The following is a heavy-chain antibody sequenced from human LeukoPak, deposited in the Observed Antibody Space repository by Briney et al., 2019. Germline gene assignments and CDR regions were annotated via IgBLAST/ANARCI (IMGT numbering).Heavy chain of an antibody. CDR2: ISATGGTT. D-gene: IGHD5-24*01. V-gene: IGHV3-23*01. Sequence: GGSLRLSCAASGFTFSSHGMSWVRQAPGKGLEWVSAISATGGTTYYADSVKGRFTISRDNAKNSLYLQMNSLRAEDTAVYYCARDRDGNFDYWGQGTLVTVSS. CDR1: GFTFSSHG. CDR3: ARDRDGNFDY. J-gene: IGHJ4*02.